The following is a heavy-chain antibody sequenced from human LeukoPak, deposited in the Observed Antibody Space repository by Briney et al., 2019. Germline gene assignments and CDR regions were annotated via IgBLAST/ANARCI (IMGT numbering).Heavy chain of an antibody. D-gene: IGHD6-6*01. CDR1: GFTFRNYW. Sequence: GGSLRLSCAASGFTFRNYWMSWVRQAPGKGLEWVANIKQDGSLKYYVGSLKGRFTISRDNAKTSVYLQMRSLRAEATAVYFCARIGYSSSSFDYWGQGTLVTVSP. CDR2: IKQDGSLK. J-gene: IGHJ4*02. V-gene: IGHV3-7*01. CDR3: ARIGYSSSSFDY.